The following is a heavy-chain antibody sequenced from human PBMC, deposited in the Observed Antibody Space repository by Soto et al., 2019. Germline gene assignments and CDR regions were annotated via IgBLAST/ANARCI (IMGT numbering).Heavy chain of an antibody. J-gene: IGHJ4*02. CDR3: ARDADIRPTPSIDY. D-gene: IGHD2-15*01. CDR2: INPGKGHT. V-gene: IGHV1-3*01. Sequence: GWINPGKGHTKYSQKFQGRVTITRDTSASTAYMELSSLRSEDTAAYYCARDADIRPTPSIDYWGQGT.